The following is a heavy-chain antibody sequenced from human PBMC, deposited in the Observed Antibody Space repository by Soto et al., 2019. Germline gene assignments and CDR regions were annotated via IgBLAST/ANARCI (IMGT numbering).Heavy chain of an antibody. J-gene: IGHJ4*02. D-gene: IGHD1-26*01. CDR1: GYTFTSYY. Sequence: XVKVSCKASGYTFTSYYMHWVRQAPGQGLEWMGIINPSGGTTNYAQKFQGRVTMTRDTSTSTVYMELSRMRSEDTAVYYCARYSGYYNYFDYWGQGTLVTVSS. CDR2: INPSGGTT. CDR3: ARYSGYYNYFDY. V-gene: IGHV1-46*03.